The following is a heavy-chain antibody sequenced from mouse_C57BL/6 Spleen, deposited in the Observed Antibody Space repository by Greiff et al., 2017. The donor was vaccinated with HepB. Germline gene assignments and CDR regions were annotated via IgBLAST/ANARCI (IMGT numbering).Heavy chain of an antibody. CDR1: GFSFNTYA. CDR3: VRQYGSSHEGYFDV. J-gene: IGHJ1*03. V-gene: IGHV10-1*01. Sequence: DVMLVESGGGLVQPKGSLKLSCAASGFSFNTYAMNWVRQAPGKGLEWVARIRSKSNNYATYYADSVKDRFTISRDDSESMLYLQMNNLKTEDTAMYYGVRQYGSSHEGYFDVWGTGTTVTVSS. D-gene: IGHD1-1*01. CDR2: IRSKSNNYAT.